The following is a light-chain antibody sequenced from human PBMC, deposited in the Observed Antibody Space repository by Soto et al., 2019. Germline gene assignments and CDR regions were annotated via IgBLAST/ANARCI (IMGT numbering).Light chain of an antibody. CDR1: QSVNNNH. J-gene: IGKJ4*01. CDR3: QQYGRSLT. CDR2: GAS. Sequence: EIVLTQSPGTLSLSPGERATLSCRASQSVNNNHLAWYQQKRGQAPRLLVYGASTRATGIPDRFSGSVSGTDFTLTISRLEPEDFAVYYCQQYGRSLTFGGGTKVEIK. V-gene: IGKV3-20*01.